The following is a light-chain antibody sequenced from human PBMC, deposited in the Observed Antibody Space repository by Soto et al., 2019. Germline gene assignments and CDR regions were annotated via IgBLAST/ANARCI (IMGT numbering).Light chain of an antibody. J-gene: IGLJ3*02. CDR2: DVS. V-gene: IGLV2-11*01. CDR3: CSYAGNYPVL. Sequence: QSVLTQPRSVSGSPGQSVTISCTGTSSDVDGYNYVSWYQHHPGKAPKLMIFDVSQRPSGVPDRFSGSKSGNAASLTISGLRAEDEADYYCCSYAGNYPVLFGGGTQLTV. CDR1: SSDVDGYNY.